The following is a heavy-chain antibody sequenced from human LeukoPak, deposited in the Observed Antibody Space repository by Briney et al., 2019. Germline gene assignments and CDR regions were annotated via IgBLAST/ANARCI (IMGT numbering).Heavy chain of an antibody. D-gene: IGHD3-22*01. Sequence: PSETLSLTCTVSGGSIRSGDYYWGWVRQPPGKGVEWIGYIYYSGSTYYNPSLKSRVTISVDTSKNQFSLKLSSVTAADTAVYYCARGHYSSGYPETIDYWGQGTLVTVSP. CDR2: IYYSGST. CDR3: ARGHYSSGYPETIDY. CDR1: GGSIRSGDYY. J-gene: IGHJ4*02. V-gene: IGHV4-30-4*01.